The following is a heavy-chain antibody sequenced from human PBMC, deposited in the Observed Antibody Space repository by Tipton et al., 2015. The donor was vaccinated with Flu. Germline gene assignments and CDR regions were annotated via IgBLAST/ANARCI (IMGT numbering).Heavy chain of an antibody. V-gene: IGHV4-38-2*01. CDR3: ASGAYYFGSETYRDYVDY. Sequence: LRLSCAVSGYSISSGYYWGWLRQPPGKGLEWIGSVCHSGSTYYNPSLKSRVTISVDTSKNQPSLRMSSVTAADTAVYDCASGAYYFGSETYRDYVDYWGQGTLVTVSS. CDR1: GYSISSGYY. CDR2: VCHSGST. D-gene: IGHD3-10*01. J-gene: IGHJ4*02.